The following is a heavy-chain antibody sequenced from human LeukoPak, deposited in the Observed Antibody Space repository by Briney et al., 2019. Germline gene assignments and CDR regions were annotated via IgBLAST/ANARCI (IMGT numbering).Heavy chain of an antibody. Sequence: KPSETLSLTCAVYGGSFSGYYWSWIRQPPGKGLEWIGYIYYSGSTNYNPSLKSRVTISVDTSKNQFSLKLSSVTAADTAVYYCARVTGIYSSGWYGGGLVYFDYWGQGTLVTVSS. CDR2: IYYSGST. CDR1: GGSFSGYY. D-gene: IGHD6-19*01. V-gene: IGHV4-59*01. J-gene: IGHJ4*02. CDR3: ARVTGIYSSGWYGGGLVYFDY.